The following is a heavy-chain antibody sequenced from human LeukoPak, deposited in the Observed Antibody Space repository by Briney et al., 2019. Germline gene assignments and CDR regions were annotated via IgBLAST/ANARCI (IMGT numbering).Heavy chain of an antibody. CDR3: ATFGFHYYGSGIYGMDV. Sequence: SETLSLTCTVSGGSISSYYWSWIRQPAGKGLEWIGRIYTSGSTNYNPSLKSRVTMSVDTSKKQFSLKLSSVTAADTAVYYCATFGFHYYGSGIYGMDVWGQGTTVTVSS. J-gene: IGHJ6*02. CDR2: IYTSGST. D-gene: IGHD3-10*01. V-gene: IGHV4-4*07. CDR1: GGSISSYY.